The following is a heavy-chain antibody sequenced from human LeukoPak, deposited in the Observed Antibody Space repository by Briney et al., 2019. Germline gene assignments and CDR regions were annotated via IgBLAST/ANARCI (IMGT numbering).Heavy chain of an antibody. CDR2: IYYSGST. D-gene: IGHD2-2*01. Sequence: SETLSLTCSVSGGSINSGGYYWSWIRHHPGKGLEWIGYIYYSGSTHYNPSLKSRVTISVDTSENQFSLKLSSVTAADTAVYYCARELIVPDGGGYYYYYMDVWGKGTTVTVSS. CDR3: ARELIVPDGGGYYYYYMDV. J-gene: IGHJ6*03. CDR1: GGSINSGGYY. V-gene: IGHV4-31*03.